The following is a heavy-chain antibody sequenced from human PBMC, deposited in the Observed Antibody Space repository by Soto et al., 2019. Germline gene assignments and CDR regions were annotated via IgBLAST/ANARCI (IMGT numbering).Heavy chain of an antibody. CDR3: ARATYCSSTSCYEGYYYYYMDV. CDR2: INPSGDST. CDR1: GYTFTSYY. V-gene: IGHV1-46*03. Sequence: QVQLVQSGAEVKKPGASVKVSCKASGYTFTSYYMHWVRQAPGQGLEWMGIINPSGDSTSYAQKFQGIVTMTRDTSTSTVYMELSSLRSEDTAVYYCARATYCSSTSCYEGYYYYYMDVWGKGTTVTVSS. D-gene: IGHD2-2*01. J-gene: IGHJ6*03.